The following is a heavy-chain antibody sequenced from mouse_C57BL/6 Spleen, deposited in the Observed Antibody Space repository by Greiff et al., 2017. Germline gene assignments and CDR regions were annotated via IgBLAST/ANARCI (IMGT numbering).Heavy chain of an antibody. CDR3: TTSGFPSYAMDY. CDR2: IDPENGDT. D-gene: IGHD3-1*01. J-gene: IGHJ4*01. V-gene: IGHV14-4*01. CDR1: GFNIKDDY. Sequence: EVQLQESGAELVRPGASVKLSCTASGFNIKDDYMHWVKQRPEQGLEWIGWIDPENGDTEYASKFQGKATITADTSSNTTYLQLSSLTSEDTAVYYCTTSGFPSYAMDYWGQGTSVTVSS.